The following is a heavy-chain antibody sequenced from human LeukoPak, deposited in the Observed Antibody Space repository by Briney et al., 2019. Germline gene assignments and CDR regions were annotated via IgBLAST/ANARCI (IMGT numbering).Heavy chain of an antibody. CDR3: ASLGGYYESRNSSQLETFDI. CDR1: GGSINNYF. V-gene: IGHV4-59*01. Sequence: SETLSLTCTVSGGSINNYFWSWIRQPPGKGLEWLGYIHNSGSSNYNPSLKSRATFAVDTSENQLSLRLNSVTAADTAVYYCASLGGYYESRNSSQLETFDIWGQGTMVTVSS. CDR2: IHNSGSS. J-gene: IGHJ3*02. D-gene: IGHD3-22*01.